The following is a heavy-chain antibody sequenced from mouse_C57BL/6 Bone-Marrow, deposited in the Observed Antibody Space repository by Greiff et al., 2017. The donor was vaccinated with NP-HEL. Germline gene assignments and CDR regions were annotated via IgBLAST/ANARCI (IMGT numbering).Heavy chain of an antibody. V-gene: IGHV2-3*01. CDR1: GFSLTSYC. CDR3: AKNDYGVRSYFDV. D-gene: IGHD2-4*01. Sequence: VKLMESGPGLVAPSPCLSITCTASGFSLTSYCVSWVRQPPGKGLEWLGVICGDGGATYYSALFSRLSISKDNSKSQVFLKLNSLQTDDTAAYYCAKNDYGVRSYFDVWGTGTTVTVSS. CDR2: ICGDGGA. J-gene: IGHJ1*03.